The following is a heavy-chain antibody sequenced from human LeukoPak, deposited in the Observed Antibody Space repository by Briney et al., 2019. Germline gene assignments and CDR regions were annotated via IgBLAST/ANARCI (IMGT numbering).Heavy chain of an antibody. Sequence: SETLSLTCTVSGGSISSYYWSWIRQPPGKGLEWIGYIYYSGSTNYNPSLKSRVTISVDTSKNQFSLKLSSVTAADTAVYYCARGGERVAQFDYWGQGTLVTVSS. V-gene: IGHV4-59*01. D-gene: IGHD3-16*01. CDR3: ARGGERVAQFDY. CDR1: GGSISSYY. CDR2: IYYSGST. J-gene: IGHJ4*02.